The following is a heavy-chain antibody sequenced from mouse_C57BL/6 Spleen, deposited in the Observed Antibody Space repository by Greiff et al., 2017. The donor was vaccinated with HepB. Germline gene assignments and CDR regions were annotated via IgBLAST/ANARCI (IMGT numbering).Heavy chain of an antibody. J-gene: IGHJ4*01. CDR1: GYTFTSYG. Sequence: VQLQQSGAELARPGASVKLSCKASGYTFTSYGISWVKQRTGQGLEWIGEIYPRSGNTYYNEKFKGKATLTADKSSSTAYMELRSLTSEDSAVYFCARMISTGDYYAMDYWGQGTSVTVSS. CDR2: IYPRSGNT. D-gene: IGHD2-4*01. V-gene: IGHV1-81*01. CDR3: ARMISTGDYYAMDY.